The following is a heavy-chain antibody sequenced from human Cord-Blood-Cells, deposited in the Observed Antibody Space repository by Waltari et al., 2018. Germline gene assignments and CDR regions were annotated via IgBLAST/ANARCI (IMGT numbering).Heavy chain of an antibody. D-gene: IGHD6-6*01. CDR3: ARDKPYSSSSRYGMDV. CDR2: IYYSGGT. CDR1: GGSISSGDYY. Sequence: QVQLQESGPGLVKPSQTLSLTCTVSGGSISSGDYYWSWIRQPPGKGLEWIGYIYYSGGTYATPSLKIRVTISVDTSKNQFSLKLSSVTAADTAVYYCARDKPYSSSSRYGMDVWGQGTTVTVSS. V-gene: IGHV4-30-4*08. J-gene: IGHJ6*02.